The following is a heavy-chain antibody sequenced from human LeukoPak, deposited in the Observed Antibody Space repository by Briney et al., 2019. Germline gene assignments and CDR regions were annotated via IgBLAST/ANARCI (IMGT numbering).Heavy chain of an antibody. Sequence: PSETLSLTCAVYGGSFSGYYWSWIRQPPGKGLEWIGEINHSGSTNYNPSLKSRVTISVDTCKNQFSLKLSSVTAADTAVYYCARGRRILYGWFDPWGQGTLVTVSS. CDR2: INHSGST. D-gene: IGHD2-8*01. J-gene: IGHJ5*02. CDR3: ARGRRILYGWFDP. CDR1: GGSFSGYY. V-gene: IGHV4-34*01.